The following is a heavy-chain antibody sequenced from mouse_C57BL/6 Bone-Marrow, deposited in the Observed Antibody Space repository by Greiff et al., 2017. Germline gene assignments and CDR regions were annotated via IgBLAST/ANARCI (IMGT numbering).Heavy chain of an antibody. V-gene: IGHV1-50*01. CDR2: IDPSDSYT. CDR1: GYTFTSYW. Sequence: QVQLQPPGAELVKPGASVKLSCKASGYTFTSYWMQWVKQRPGQGLEWIGEIDPSDSYTNYNQKCKGKATLTVDTSSSTAYMQLSSLTSEDSAVYYCVSLGYWGQGTTLTVSS. J-gene: IGHJ2*01. CDR3: VSLGY.